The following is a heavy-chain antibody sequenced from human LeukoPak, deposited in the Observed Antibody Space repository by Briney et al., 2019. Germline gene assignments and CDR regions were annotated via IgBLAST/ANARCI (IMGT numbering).Heavy chain of an antibody. V-gene: IGHV4-34*01. D-gene: IGHD5-12*01. Sequence: PSETLSLTRAVSGGSLSPHYWSWIRRPLGKGLEWIGEINNRGTTNYSPSLRGRATISVDTSKNQFSLRLTSTAADTAIYYCARVPLWWLTPFDFWGQGTLATVSS. CDR2: INNRGTT. CDR3: ARVPLWWLTPFDF. J-gene: IGHJ4*02. CDR1: GGSLSPHY.